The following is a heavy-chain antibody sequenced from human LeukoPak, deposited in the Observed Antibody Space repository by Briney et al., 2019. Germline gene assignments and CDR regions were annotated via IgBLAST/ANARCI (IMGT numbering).Heavy chain of an antibody. Sequence: GGSLRLSCAASGFTFSSYAMSWVRQAPGKGLEWVSAISGSGGSTYYADSVEGRFTISRDNSKNTLYLQMNSLRAEDTAVYYCAKTMQGSSWYGSGLDYWGQGTLVTVSS. V-gene: IGHV3-23*01. CDR2: ISGSGGST. CDR1: GFTFSSYA. J-gene: IGHJ4*02. CDR3: AKTMQGSSWYGSGLDY. D-gene: IGHD6-13*01.